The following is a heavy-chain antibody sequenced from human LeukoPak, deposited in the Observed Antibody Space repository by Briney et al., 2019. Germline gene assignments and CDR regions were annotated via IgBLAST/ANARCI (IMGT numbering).Heavy chain of an antibody. J-gene: IGHJ4*02. CDR3: ANGYSEGRYCSSASCALWY. CDR1: GSTFSSYA. CDR2: ISGSGGST. D-gene: IGHD2-2*01. Sequence: GGSLRLSCAASGSTFSSYAMSWVRQAPGKGLEWVSAISGSGGSTYYADSVKGRFTVSRDNSKNTLYLQMNSLRAEDTAVYYCANGYSEGRYCSSASCALWYWGQGTLVTVSS. V-gene: IGHV3-23*01.